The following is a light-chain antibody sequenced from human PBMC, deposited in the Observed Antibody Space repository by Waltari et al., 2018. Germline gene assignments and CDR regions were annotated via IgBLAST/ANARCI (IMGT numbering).Light chain of an antibody. Sequence: EIVLTQSPATLSLSPGERATLSCRASQSVGSYLAWYQQKPGQVPRLLIYDASSRATGVPARLSGSGSGTEFTLTISSLEPEDFAVYYCQQRNIWPNTFGQGTKLEIK. J-gene: IGKJ2*01. CDR1: QSVGSY. V-gene: IGKV3-11*01. CDR3: QQRNIWPNT. CDR2: DAS.